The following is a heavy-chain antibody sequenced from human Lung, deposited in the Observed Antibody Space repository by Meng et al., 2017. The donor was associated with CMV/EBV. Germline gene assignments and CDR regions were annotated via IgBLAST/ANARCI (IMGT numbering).Heavy chain of an antibody. CDR1: GYMFSVYR. Sequence: XVSCKGSGYMFSVYRIAWVRQMPGKDLEWVGIVYPGDSGTRYSPSLQGQVTISVDKSISTAYLQWSSLRASDTAIYYCARQGHGVPLDFWGQGTLVTVSS. J-gene: IGHJ4*02. V-gene: IGHV5-51*01. CDR2: VYPGDSGT. CDR3: ARQGHGVPLDF. D-gene: IGHD2-8*01.